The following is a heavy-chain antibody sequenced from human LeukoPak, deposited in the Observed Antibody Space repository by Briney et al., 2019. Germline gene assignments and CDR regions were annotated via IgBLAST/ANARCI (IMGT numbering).Heavy chain of an antibody. J-gene: IGHJ4*02. Sequence: PGGSLRLSCAASGFTFSSYYMSWVRQAPGKGLEWVSSISSSSSYIYYADSVKGRFTISRDNAKNSLYLQMNSLRAEDTAVYYCARSEYSSSWSLHYFDYWGQGTLVTVSS. D-gene: IGHD6-13*01. CDR1: GFTFSSYY. V-gene: IGHV3-21*01. CDR3: ARSEYSSSWSLHYFDY. CDR2: ISSSSSYI.